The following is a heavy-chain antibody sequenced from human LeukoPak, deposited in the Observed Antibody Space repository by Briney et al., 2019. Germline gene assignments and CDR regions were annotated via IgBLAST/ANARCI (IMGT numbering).Heavy chain of an antibody. J-gene: IGHJ4*02. V-gene: IGHV1-18*01. CDR3: AGSSGNFDY. CDR2: ISAYNGNT. Sequence: ASVKVSCKASGYTFTSYGISWVRQAPGQGLEWMGWISAYNGNTNYAQKFQGRVTITRDTSASTAYMGLSSLRSEDTAVYYCAGSSGNFDYWGQGTLVTVSS. CDR1: GYTFTSYG. D-gene: IGHD1-26*01.